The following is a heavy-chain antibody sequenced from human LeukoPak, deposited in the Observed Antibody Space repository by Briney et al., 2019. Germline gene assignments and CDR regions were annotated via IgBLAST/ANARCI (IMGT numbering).Heavy chain of an antibody. CDR3: AKELWFGELLSMDV. J-gene: IGHJ6*04. CDR1: GFTFSSYE. CDR2: IWYDGSNK. D-gene: IGHD3-10*01. Sequence: GGSLRLSCAASGFTFSSYEMNWVRQAPGKGLEWVAVIWYDGSNKYYADSVKGRFTISRDNSKNTLYLQMNSLRAEDTAVYYCAKELWFGELLSMDVWGKGTTVTVSS. V-gene: IGHV3-33*06.